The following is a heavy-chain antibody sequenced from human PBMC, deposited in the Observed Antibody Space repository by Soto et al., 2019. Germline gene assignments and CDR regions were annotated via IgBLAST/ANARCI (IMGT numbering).Heavy chain of an antibody. CDR1: GYTFTSYA. D-gene: IGHD2-2*03. J-gene: IGHJ4*02. CDR2: INAGNGNT. CDR3: ARGVGYCSSTSCSHFDY. V-gene: IGHV1-3*01. Sequence: EASVKVSCKASGYTFTSYAMHWVRQAPGQRLEWMGWINAGNGNTKYSQKFQGRVTITRDTSASTAYMELSSLRSEDTAVYYCARGVGYCSSTSCSHFDYWGQGTLVTVSS.